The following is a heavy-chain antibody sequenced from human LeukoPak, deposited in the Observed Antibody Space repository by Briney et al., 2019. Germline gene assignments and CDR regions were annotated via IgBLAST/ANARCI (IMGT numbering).Heavy chain of an antibody. J-gene: IGHJ6*03. D-gene: IGHD3-22*01. Sequence: SETLSLTCTVSGGSISRGSDYWGWIRQPPGKGLEWIGYIYYSGSTNYNPSLKSRVTISVDTSKNQFSLKLSSVTAADTAVYYCARDRYYYDSSGYYASRYYYYYMDVWGKGTTVTVSS. CDR2: IYYSGST. CDR3: ARDRYYYDSSGYYASRYYYYYMDV. V-gene: IGHV4-61*01. CDR1: GGSISRGSDY.